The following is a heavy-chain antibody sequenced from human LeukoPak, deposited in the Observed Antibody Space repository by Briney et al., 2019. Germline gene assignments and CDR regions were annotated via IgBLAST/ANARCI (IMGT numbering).Heavy chain of an antibody. D-gene: IGHD3-10*01. CDR3: AKDLSLLDWFGEPDAFDF. J-gene: IGHJ3*01. V-gene: IGHV3-23*01. Sequence: GGSLRLSCAASGFTFSNYAMTWVRQSPGKGLEWVSTISGGDDTTTYGDSVKGRFTISRDNSNNTVQIDSLRVDDTAVYYCAKDLSLLDWFGEPDAFDFWGQGTMVTVSS. CDR1: GFTFSNYA. CDR2: ISGGDDTT.